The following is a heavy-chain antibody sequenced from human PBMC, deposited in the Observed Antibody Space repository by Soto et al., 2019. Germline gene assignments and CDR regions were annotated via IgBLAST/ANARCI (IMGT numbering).Heavy chain of an antibody. D-gene: IGHD3-3*01. CDR3: ARGLLRITILGVSYYYYGMDV. Sequence: SETLSLTCAVYGGSFIGYYWSWIRQPPGKGLEWIGEINHSGSTNYNPSLKSRVTISVDTSKNQFSLKLSSVTAADTAVYYCARGLLRITILGVSYYYYGMDVWGQGTTVTVSS. J-gene: IGHJ6*02. CDR1: GGSFIGYY. CDR2: INHSGST. V-gene: IGHV4-34*01.